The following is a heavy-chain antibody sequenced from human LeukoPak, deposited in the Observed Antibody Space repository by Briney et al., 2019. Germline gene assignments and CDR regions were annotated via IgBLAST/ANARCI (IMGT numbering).Heavy chain of an antibody. CDR2: IYYSGNT. Sequence: PSETLSLTCTVSGGSISSSSYYWSWIRQPPGKGLEWIGYIYYSGNTNYNPSLKSRVTISVDTSKNQFSLKLSSVTAADTAVYYCARAVAGSWTQIDYWGQGTLVTVSS. V-gene: IGHV4-61*01. CDR1: GGSISSSSYY. CDR3: ARAVAGSWTQIDY. J-gene: IGHJ4*02. D-gene: IGHD6-19*01.